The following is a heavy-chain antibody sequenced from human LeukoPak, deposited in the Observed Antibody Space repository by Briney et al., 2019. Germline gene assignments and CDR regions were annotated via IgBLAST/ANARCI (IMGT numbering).Heavy chain of an antibody. CDR3: ARDRLSLSSPGYYYYGMDV. V-gene: IGHV1-2*07. J-gene: IGHJ6*02. CDR2: INPFSGGT. D-gene: IGHD6-13*01. Sequence: ASGRVSCKASGYTFTGHYIQWVRQAPGQGLEWMGWINPFSGGTKYAHRFQGRVTITRDTSINTAYMEMTRLKSDDTAVYYCARDRLSLSSPGYYYYGMDVWGHGTKVTVPS. CDR1: GYTFTGHY.